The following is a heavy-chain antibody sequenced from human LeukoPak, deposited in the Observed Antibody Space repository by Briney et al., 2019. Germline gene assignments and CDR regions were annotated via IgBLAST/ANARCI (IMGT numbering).Heavy chain of an antibody. D-gene: IGHD2-21*02. CDR1: GFTFSNYS. CDR3: ARVSPEIVVVTGTGAPDY. Sequence: GGSLRLSCAASGFTFSNYSLNWVRQAPGKGLEWVSSISSRSSYIFYADSVKGRFTISRDNSKNTVYLQMNSLRAEDTAVYYCARVSPEIVVVTGTGAPDYWGQGTLVTVSS. CDR2: ISSRSSYI. J-gene: IGHJ4*02. V-gene: IGHV3-21*01.